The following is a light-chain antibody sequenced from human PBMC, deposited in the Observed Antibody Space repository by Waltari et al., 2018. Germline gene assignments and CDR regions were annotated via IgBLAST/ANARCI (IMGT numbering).Light chain of an antibody. CDR1: QDISKN. J-gene: IGKJ4*01. Sequence: DIQMTKSPSSLFAPVGDRVTITCKASQDISKNLHWFQQKPGKAPNLLIYGASSLHTGVPSRFSGSKSGTHFTFTISSLQPEDIATYYCLQYHTFPLTFGGGTKVEIK. V-gene: IGKV1-33*01. CDR2: GAS. CDR3: LQYHTFPLT.